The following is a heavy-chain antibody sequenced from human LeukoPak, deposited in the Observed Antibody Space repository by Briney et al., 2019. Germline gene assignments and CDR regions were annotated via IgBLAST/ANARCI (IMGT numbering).Heavy chain of an antibody. D-gene: IGHD6-19*01. V-gene: IGHV1-8*01. CDR2: MNPNSGNS. CDR3: ARGGPPGGSGWSRYYYGMDV. CDR1: GYTFTSYD. J-gene: IGHJ6*02. Sequence: ATVKVSCKASGYTFTSYDINWVRQATGQGLEWMGWMNPNSGNSGYAQKFQGRVTMTRNTSISTAYMELSSLRSEDTAVYYCARGGPPGGSGWSRYYYGMDVWGQGTTVTVSS.